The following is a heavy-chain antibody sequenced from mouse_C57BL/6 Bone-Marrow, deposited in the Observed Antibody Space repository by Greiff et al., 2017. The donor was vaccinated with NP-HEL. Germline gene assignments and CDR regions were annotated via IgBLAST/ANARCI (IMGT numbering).Heavy chain of an antibody. D-gene: IGHD2-3*01. V-gene: IGHV5-6*01. CDR3: ARQGRWLLPWFAY. CDR2: ISSGGSYT. CDR1: GFTFSSYG. J-gene: IGHJ3*01. Sequence: EVHLVESGGDLVKPGGSLKLSCAASGFTFSSYGMSWVRQTPDKRLEWVATISSGGSYTYYPDSVKGRFTISRDNAKNTLYLQMSSLKSEDTAMYYWARQGRWLLPWFAYWGQGTLVTGSA.